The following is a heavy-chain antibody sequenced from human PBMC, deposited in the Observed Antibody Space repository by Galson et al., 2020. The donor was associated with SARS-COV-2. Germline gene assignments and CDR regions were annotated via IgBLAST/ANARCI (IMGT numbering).Heavy chain of an antibody. CDR3: ARDGSTMVRGVIDAFDI. Sequence: GGSLRLSCAASGFTYSDYYMSWIRQAPGKGLEWVSYISSSGSTIYYADSVKGRFTISRDNAKNSLYLQMNSLRAEDTAVYYCARDGSTMVRGVIDAFDIWGQGTMVTVSS. D-gene: IGHD3-10*01. J-gene: IGHJ3*02. CDR2: ISSSGSTI. CDR1: GFTYSDYY. V-gene: IGHV3-11*01.